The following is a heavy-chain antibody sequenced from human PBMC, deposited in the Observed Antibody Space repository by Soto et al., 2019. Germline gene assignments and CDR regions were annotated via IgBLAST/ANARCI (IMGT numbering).Heavy chain of an antibody. J-gene: IGHJ5*02. V-gene: IGHV4-4*02. CDR3: VRIRYQLPSTVLWLEP. Sequence: SETLSLTCTVYGDSITNNHWWSWVRQPPGKGPELIGEIYHTGIANYNPSLESRVAFLVDKSKNQFSLSLTSVTAADTAMYFCVRIRYQLPSTVLWLEPWCQGTPVT. D-gene: IGHD3-16*01. CDR1: GDSITNNHW. CDR2: IYHTGIA.